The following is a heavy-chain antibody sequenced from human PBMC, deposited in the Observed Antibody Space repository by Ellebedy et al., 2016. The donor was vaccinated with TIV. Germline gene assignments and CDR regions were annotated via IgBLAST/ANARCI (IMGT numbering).Heavy chain of an antibody. Sequence: PGGSLRLSCAASGFTFSSYAMSWVRQAPGKGLVWVSRIDIDGSSASYADSVKGRFTISRNNAKNTLYLQMNNLRVEDTAMYYCARGLGALTWGQGTMVAVSS. CDR1: GFTFSSYA. CDR2: IDIDGSSA. J-gene: IGHJ3*01. V-gene: IGHV3-74*01. CDR3: ARGLGALT. D-gene: IGHD1-26*01.